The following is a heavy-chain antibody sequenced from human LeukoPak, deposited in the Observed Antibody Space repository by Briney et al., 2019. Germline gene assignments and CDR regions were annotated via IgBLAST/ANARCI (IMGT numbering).Heavy chain of an antibody. CDR1: GFTFSSYA. CDR3: ARDFPTHSRRITRFWSGYSNWFDP. CDR2: ISYDGSNK. D-gene: IGHD3-3*01. J-gene: IGHJ5*02. Sequence: GGSLRLSCAASGFTFSSYAMHWVRQAPGKGLEWVAVISYDGSNKYYADSVKGRFTISRDNSKNTLYLQMNSLRAEDTAVYYCARDFPTHSRRITRFWSGYSNWFDPWGQGTLVTVSS. V-gene: IGHV3-30-3*01.